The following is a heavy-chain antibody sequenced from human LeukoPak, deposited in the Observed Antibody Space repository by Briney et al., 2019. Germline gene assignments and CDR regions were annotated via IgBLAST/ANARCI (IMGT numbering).Heavy chain of an antibody. CDR1: GGSISSSSYR. D-gene: IGHD4-23*01. V-gene: IGHV4-39*01. Sequence: PSETLSLTCIVSGGSISSSSYRWGWIRQPPGKGLEWIGSFYNSGSTSYNPSLKSRVTISVDTSKNQFSLKLNSVSAADTAVYYCARHRYFGGNLVDYWGQGFLVTVSS. CDR2: FYNSGST. CDR3: ARHRYFGGNLVDY. J-gene: IGHJ4*02.